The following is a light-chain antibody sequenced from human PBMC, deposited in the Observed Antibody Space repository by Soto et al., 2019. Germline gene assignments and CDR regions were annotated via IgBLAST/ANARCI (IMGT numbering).Light chain of an antibody. CDR1: QSISSY. Sequence: DIQMTQSPSSLSASVGDRVTITCRASQSISSYLNWYQQKPGKAPNLLIYAASSLQSGVPSRFSGSGSGTDFTLTIRSLQPEDFATYYGQQSYSTPRTFGGGTKVEIK. CDR2: AAS. J-gene: IGKJ4*01. CDR3: QQSYSTPRT. V-gene: IGKV1-39*01.